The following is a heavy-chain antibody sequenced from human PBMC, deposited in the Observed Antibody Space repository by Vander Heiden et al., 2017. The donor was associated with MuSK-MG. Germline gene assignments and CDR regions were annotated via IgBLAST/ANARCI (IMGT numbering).Heavy chain of an antibody. Sequence: EVQLVESGGGLVQPGRSLRLSCAASGFTFDDYAMHWVRQAPGKGLEWVSGISWNSGSIGYADSVKGRFTISRDNAKNSLYLQMNSLRAEDTALYYCAKGGGDGYNYYYYYYMDVWGKGTTVTVSS. D-gene: IGHD3-16*01. J-gene: IGHJ6*03. CDR1: GFTFDDYA. CDR3: AKGGGDGYNYYYYYYMDV. V-gene: IGHV3-9*01. CDR2: ISWNSGSI.